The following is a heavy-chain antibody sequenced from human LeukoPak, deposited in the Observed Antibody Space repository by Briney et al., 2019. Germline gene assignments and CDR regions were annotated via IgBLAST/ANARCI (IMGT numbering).Heavy chain of an antibody. Sequence: SETLSLTCTVSGGSISSGSYYWSWIRQPAGKGLEWIGRIYTSGSTNYNPSLKSRVTISVDTSKNQFSLKLSSVTAADTAVYYCARKAATQCYYYGMDVWGQGTTVTVSS. V-gene: IGHV4-61*02. CDR2: IYTSGST. CDR1: GGSISSGSYY. CDR3: ARKAATQCYYYGMDV. J-gene: IGHJ6*02. D-gene: IGHD6-13*01.